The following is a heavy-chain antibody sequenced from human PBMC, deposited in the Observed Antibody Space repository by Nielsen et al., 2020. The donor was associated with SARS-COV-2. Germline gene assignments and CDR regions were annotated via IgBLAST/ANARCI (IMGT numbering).Heavy chain of an antibody. V-gene: IGHV2-70*01. Sequence: SGPTLVKPTQTLTLTCTFSGFSLSTSGMCVSWIRQPPGKALEWLALIDWDDDKYYSTSLKTRLTISKDTSKNQVVLTMTNMDPVDTATYYCARIHFRDTAMVGDYYFDYWGQGTLVTVSS. CDR1: GFSLSTSGMC. CDR2: IDWDDDK. J-gene: IGHJ4*02. D-gene: IGHD5-18*01. CDR3: ARIHFRDTAMVGDYYFDY.